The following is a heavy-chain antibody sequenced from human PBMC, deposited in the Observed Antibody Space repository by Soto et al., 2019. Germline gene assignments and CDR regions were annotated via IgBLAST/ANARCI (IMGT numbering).Heavy chain of an antibody. CDR2: MYWDDGK. D-gene: IGHD6-19*01. Sequence: QITLKESGPTLVKPTQTLTLTCTFSGFSLESRGVGVGWIRQPPGKDLEWLALMYWDDGKRYSPSLKNRLTITKDTERNQVVLTLDNMDPMESGTYHCTRDGNGWYGFDYWGQGKLVTVTS. V-gene: IGHV2-5*02. J-gene: IGHJ4*02. CDR1: GFSLESRGVG. CDR3: TRDGNGWYGFDY.